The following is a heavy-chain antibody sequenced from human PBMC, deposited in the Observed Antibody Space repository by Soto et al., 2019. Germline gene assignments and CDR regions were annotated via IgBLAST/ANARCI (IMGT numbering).Heavy chain of an antibody. Sequence: EVQLVESGGGLVQPGGSLRLSCAASGFTFSSYSMNWVRQAPGKGLEWVSYISSSSSTINYADSVKGRFTISRDNAKNTQYLQMNSLRAEDTAVYYGGRSSSGNDFIWGRYGLLFSFEFWGQGRMVAVSS. D-gene: IGHD3-16*01. CDR2: ISSSSSTI. CDR1: GFTFSSYS. CDR3: GRSSSGNDFIWGRYGLLFSFEF. J-gene: IGHJ3*01. V-gene: IGHV3-48*01.